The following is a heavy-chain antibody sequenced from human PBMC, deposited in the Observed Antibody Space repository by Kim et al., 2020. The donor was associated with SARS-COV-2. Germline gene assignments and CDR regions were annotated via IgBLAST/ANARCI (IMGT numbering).Heavy chain of an antibody. V-gene: IGHV3-30*07. J-gene: IGHJ4*02. Sequence: DSVKGGFTIARDNSKTTLYLQMNIVSTEDTAVYYCARDGGETVAGSNFDYWGQGTLVTVSS. CDR3: ARDGGETVAGSNFDY. D-gene: IGHD6-19*01.